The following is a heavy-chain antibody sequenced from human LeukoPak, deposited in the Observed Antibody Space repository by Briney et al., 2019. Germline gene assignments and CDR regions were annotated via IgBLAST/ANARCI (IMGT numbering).Heavy chain of an antibody. CDR2: INSTSSYI. D-gene: IGHD6-19*01. V-gene: IGHV3-21*01. J-gene: IGHJ4*02. CDR1: GFTFSTYN. CDR3: ARLEGGSGWYYFDY. Sequence: GSLRLSCEASGFTFSTYNMNWVRQAPVKGLERVSSINSTSSYIYYADSVKGRFTISRDNAKNSLYLQMNSLRAEDTAVYYCARLEGGSGWYYFDYWGQGTLVTVSS.